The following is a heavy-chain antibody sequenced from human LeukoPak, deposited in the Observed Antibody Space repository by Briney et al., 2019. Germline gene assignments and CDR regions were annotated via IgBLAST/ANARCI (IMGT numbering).Heavy chain of an antibody. Sequence: GRSLRLSCASSGFTFRTYGLHWVGQAPGKGLEWVAVISYDGSNEFYADSVKGRFTVSRDNSKNTLYLHMNNLRPEDTAVYYCAPDIRHTLLAVPFDYWGQGTLVTVSS. CDR2: ISYDGSNE. CDR1: GFTFRTYG. CDR3: APDIRHTLLAVPFDY. D-gene: IGHD2/OR15-2a*01. J-gene: IGHJ4*02. V-gene: IGHV3-30*03.